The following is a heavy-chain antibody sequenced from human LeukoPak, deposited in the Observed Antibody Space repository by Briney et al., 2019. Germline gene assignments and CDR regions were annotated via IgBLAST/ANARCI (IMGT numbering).Heavy chain of an antibody. D-gene: IGHD4-11*01. CDR1: GFIFSHYG. V-gene: IGHV3-33*01. Sequence: GGSLRLSCVASGFIFSHYGMRWVRQAPGKGLEWVAVIWSDGSNRFYAGSVKGRFTISRDNSQNTVFLQMNSLRAEDTAMYYCARDAQRGFDYSNSLKYWGHGILVTVSS. CDR2: IWSDGSNR. J-gene: IGHJ4*01. CDR3: ARDAQRGFDYSNSLKY.